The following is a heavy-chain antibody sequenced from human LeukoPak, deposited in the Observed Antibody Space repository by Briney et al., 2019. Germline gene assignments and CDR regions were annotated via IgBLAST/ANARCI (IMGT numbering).Heavy chain of an antibody. CDR1: GGSISSYY. V-gene: IGHV4-59*12. J-gene: IGHJ3*02. CDR3: ARGRSSSWYRVGAFDI. Sequence: PSETLSLTCTVSGGSISSYYRSWIRQPPGKGLEWIGYIYYSGSTNYNPSLKSRVTISVDTSKNQFSLKLSSVTAADTAVYYCARGRSSSWYRVGAFDIWGQGTMVTVSS. D-gene: IGHD6-13*01. CDR2: IYYSGST.